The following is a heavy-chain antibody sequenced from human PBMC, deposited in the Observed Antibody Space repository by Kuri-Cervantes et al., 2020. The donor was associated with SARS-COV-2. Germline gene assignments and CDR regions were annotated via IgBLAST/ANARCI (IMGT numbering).Heavy chain of an antibody. CDR1: GFTFSSYW. CDR2: IKQDGSEK. CDR3: AREVSSEQLVAFDY. Sequence: GESLKISCAASGFTFSSYWMSWVRQAPGKGLEWVANIKQDGSEKYYVDSVKGRFTISRDNAKNSLYLQMNSLRAEDTAVYYCAREVSSEQLVAFDYWGQGTLVTVSS. V-gene: IGHV3-7*01. J-gene: IGHJ4*02. D-gene: IGHD6-6*01.